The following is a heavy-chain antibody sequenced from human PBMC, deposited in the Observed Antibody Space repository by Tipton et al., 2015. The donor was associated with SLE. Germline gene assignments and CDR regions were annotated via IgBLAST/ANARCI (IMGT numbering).Heavy chain of an antibody. J-gene: IGHJ3*02. V-gene: IGHV4-30-4*01. CDR3: ARGNYPDAFDI. CDR1: GGSLSGGDYY. CDR2: IYHSGNT. D-gene: IGHD1-7*01. Sequence: TLSLTCTVSGGSLSGGDYYWGWIRQPPGKGLAWIGFIYHSGNTFYNPSLESRLTMSVDTSKNQFSLTLTSVTAADTAVYYCARGNYPDAFDIWGQGTMVTVSS.